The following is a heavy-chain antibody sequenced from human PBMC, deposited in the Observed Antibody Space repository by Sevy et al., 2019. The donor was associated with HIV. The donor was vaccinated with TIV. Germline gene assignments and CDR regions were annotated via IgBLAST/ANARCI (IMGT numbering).Heavy chain of an antibody. CDR2: IIPIFGTA. Sequence: ASVKVSCKASGGTFSSYAISWVRQAPGQGLEWMGGIIPIFGTANYAQKFQGRVTITADESTSTAYMELCSLRSEDTAVDYCARVLSDIVATNNCCCYGMDVWGQGTTVTVSS. V-gene: IGHV1-69*13. CDR3: ARVLSDIVATNNCCCYGMDV. CDR1: GGTFSSYA. D-gene: IGHD5-12*01. J-gene: IGHJ6*02.